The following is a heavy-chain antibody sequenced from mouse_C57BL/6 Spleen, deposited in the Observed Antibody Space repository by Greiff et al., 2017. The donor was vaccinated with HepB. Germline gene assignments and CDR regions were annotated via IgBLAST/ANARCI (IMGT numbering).Heavy chain of an antibody. CDR1: GYTFTSYW. CDR3: ARYEDSSGVGRAMDY. Sequence: QVQLQQPGAELVKPGASVKMSCKASGYTFTSYWITWVKQRPGQGLEWIGDIYPGSGSTNYNEKFKSKATLTVDTSSSTAYMQLSSLTSEDSAVYYCARYEDSSGVGRAMDYWGQGTSVTVSS. V-gene: IGHV1-55*01. CDR2: IYPGSGST. D-gene: IGHD3-2*02. J-gene: IGHJ4*01.